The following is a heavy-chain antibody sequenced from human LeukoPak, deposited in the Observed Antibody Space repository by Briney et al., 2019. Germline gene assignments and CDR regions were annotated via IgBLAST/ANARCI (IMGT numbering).Heavy chain of an antibody. V-gene: IGHV4-34*01. CDR1: GGSFSGYY. CDR2: INHSGST. J-gene: IGHJ5*02. Sequence: SETLSLTCAVYGGSFSGYYWSWIRQPPGKGLEWIGEINHSGSTNYNPSLKSRVTISVDTSKNQFSLKLTFVTAADTAVYYCARHSSWYSWFDPWGQGTLVTVSS. D-gene: IGHD6-13*01. CDR3: ARHSSWYSWFDP.